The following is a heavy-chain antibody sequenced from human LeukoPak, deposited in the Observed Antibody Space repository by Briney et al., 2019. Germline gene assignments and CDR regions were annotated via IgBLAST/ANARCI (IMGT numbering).Heavy chain of an antibody. CDR2: INSDGSST. J-gene: IGHJ5*02. D-gene: IGHD2-2*01. Sequence: GGSLRLSCAASGFTFSSYWMHWVRQAPGKGLVWVSRINSDGSSTSCADSVKGRFTISRDNAKNTLYLQMNSLRAEDTAVYYCARARYCSSTSCYRVSWFDPWGQGTLVTVSS. V-gene: IGHV3-74*01. CDR3: ARARYCSSTSCYRVSWFDP. CDR1: GFTFSSYW.